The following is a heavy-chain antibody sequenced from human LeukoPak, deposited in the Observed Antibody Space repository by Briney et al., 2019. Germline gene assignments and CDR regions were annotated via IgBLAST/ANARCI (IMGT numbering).Heavy chain of an antibody. V-gene: IGHV4-59*01. CDR3: ARVFYDSSGYQVDY. D-gene: IGHD3-22*01. J-gene: IGHJ4*02. CDR1: GGSISSYY. Sequence: SETLSLTCTVSGGSISSYYWSWIRQPPGKGLEWIGYIYYSGSTNYNPSLKSRDTISVDTSKNQFSLKLSSVTAADTAVYYCARVFYDSSGYQVDYWGQGTLVTVSS. CDR2: IYYSGST.